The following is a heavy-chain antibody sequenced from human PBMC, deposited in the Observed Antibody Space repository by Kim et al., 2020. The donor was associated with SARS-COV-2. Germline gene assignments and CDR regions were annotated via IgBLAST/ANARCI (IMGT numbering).Heavy chain of an antibody. V-gene: IGHV4-39*07. Sequence: LKSRVTISVDTSKNQFSLKLSSVTAADTAVYYCARGGGPGLLWFGELLDYWGQGTLVTVSS. CDR3: ARGGGPGLLWFGELLDY. J-gene: IGHJ4*02. D-gene: IGHD3-10*01.